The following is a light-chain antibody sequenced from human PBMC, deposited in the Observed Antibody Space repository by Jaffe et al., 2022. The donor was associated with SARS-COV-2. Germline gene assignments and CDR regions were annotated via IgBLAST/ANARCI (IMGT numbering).Light chain of an antibody. CDR2: SAS. CDR3: QQSGSSPIT. J-gene: IGKJ5*01. Sequence: ETVLTQSPGMLSLSPGERAAFFCRASQSVPTTLLAWYQQKPGQSPRLLIYSASSRATGIPDRFSGGGSGTDFTLTIDRLEPEDSAVYYCQQSGSSPITFGQGTRLEI. V-gene: IGKV3-20*01. CDR1: QSVPTTL.